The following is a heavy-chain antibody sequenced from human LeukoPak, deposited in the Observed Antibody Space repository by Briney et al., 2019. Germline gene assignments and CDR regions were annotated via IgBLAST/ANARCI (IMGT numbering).Heavy chain of an antibody. J-gene: IGHJ4*02. CDR2: INPNSGGA. CDR1: GYTFTGYY. CDR3: ASEEQVAGLTLLDY. V-gene: IGHV1-2*06. Sequence: ASVKVSCKASGYTFTGYYMHWVRQAPGQGLEWMGRINPNSGGANYAQKFQNRVTMTRDTSISTAYKELSRLRSDDTAVYYCASEEQVAGLTLLDYWGQGTLVTVSS. D-gene: IGHD6-19*01.